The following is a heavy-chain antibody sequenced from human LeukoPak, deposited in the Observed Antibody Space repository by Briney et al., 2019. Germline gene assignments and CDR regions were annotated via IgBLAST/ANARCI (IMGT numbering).Heavy chain of an antibody. V-gene: IGHV4-4*07. Sequence: SETLSLTCTVSGGSISSYYWSWIRQPAGKGLEWIRRIYTSGSTNYNPSLKSRVTISVDTSKNQFSLKLSSVTAADTAVYYCARGAAIAQWLGSFDYWGQGTLVTVSS. D-gene: IGHD6-19*01. CDR2: IYTSGST. CDR3: ARGAAIAQWLGSFDY. CDR1: GGSISSYY. J-gene: IGHJ4*02.